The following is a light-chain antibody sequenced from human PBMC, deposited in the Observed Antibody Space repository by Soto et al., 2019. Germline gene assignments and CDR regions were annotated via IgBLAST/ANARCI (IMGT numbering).Light chain of an antibody. CDR1: QSISSW. V-gene: IGKV1-5*03. Sequence: DIQMTQSPSTLSASVGDRVTITCRASQSISSWLAWYQQRPGKAPKLLIYKASNLESGVPSRFSGSGSGTELTFTISSLHPDDFATYYCLQNYTHPWTFGPGTKVEIK. CDR2: KAS. J-gene: IGKJ1*01. CDR3: LQNYTHPWT.